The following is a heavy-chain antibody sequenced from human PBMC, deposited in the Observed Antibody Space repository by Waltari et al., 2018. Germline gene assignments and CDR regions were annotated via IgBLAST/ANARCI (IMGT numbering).Heavy chain of an antibody. Sequence: QVQLVESGGGVVQPGRSLRLSCAASGFTFSSYAMHWVRQAPGKGLEWVAVISYDGSNKYYADSVKGRFTIARDNSKNTLYLQMNSLRAEDTAVYYCARDRAVEFDPWGQGTLVTVSS. CDR2: ISYDGSNK. D-gene: IGHD6-19*01. CDR1: GFTFSSYA. CDR3: ARDRAVEFDP. J-gene: IGHJ5*02. V-gene: IGHV3-30-3*01.